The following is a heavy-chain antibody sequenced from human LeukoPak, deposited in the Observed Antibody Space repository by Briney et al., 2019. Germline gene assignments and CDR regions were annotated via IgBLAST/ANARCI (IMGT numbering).Heavy chain of an antibody. CDR3: AKGRGTTVTSAANY. CDR1: GFTFSSYA. J-gene: IGHJ4*02. V-gene: IGHV3-23*01. D-gene: IGHD4-17*01. CDR2: ISGTNDNT. Sequence: GGSLRLSCAASGFTFSSYAMSWVRQAPGKGLEWVSSISGTNDNTYYADSVKDRFTISRDNSKNTLSLQMNSLRAEDTAVYYCAKGRGTTVTSAANYWGQGTLVTFSS.